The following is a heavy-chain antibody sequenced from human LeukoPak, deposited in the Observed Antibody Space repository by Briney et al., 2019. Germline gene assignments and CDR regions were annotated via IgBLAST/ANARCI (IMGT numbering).Heavy chain of an antibody. V-gene: IGHV3-7*01. J-gene: IGHJ4*02. Sequence: HPGGSLRLSCAASGFTFSSYWMSWVRQAPGKGLEWVANIKQDGSEKYYVDSVKGRFTISRDNAKNSLYLQMNSLRAEDTAVYYCARDYGDHPYPEVTLDLWGQGTLVTVSS. CDR3: ARDYGDHPYPEVTLDL. D-gene: IGHD2-21*01. CDR2: IKQDGSEK. CDR1: GFTFSSYW.